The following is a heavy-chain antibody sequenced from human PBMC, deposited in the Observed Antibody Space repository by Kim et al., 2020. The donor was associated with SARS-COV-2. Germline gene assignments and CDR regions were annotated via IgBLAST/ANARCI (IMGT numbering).Heavy chain of an antibody. Sequence: SETLSLTCTVSGDSISSYYWSWIRQSPGEGLEWLGHISYTGSTETNPSLKSRVTISVGTSKTQFSLILRSVTAADTAVYYCSTRRTGTSPFDISGQGTM. CDR2: ISYTGST. D-gene: IGHD1-1*01. CDR1: GDSISSYY. J-gene: IGHJ3*02. V-gene: IGHV4-59*08. CDR3: STRRTGTSPFDI.